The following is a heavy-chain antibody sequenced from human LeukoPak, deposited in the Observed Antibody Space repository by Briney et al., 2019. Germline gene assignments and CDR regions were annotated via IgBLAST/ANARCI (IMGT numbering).Heavy chain of an antibody. V-gene: IGHV1-8*01. Sequence: ASVKVSCKASGYTFNSYDINWVRQATGQGLEWVGWMNPGSGNTGYAQNFQGRVTMTRDTSISTAYMELSTLRSEDTAIYNCARKYSSGWKLSVFQHWGQGTLVTVSS. J-gene: IGHJ1*01. CDR1: GYTFNSYD. CDR2: MNPGSGNT. CDR3: ARKYSSGWKLSVFQH. D-gene: IGHD6-19*01.